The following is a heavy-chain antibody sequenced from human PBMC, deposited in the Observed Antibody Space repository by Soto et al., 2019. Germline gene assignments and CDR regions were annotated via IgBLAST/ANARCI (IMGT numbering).Heavy chain of an antibody. V-gene: IGHV3-23*01. CDR1: GFTFSSYA. CDR3: AKDVSGYYDSSGYYNWFDP. J-gene: IGHJ5*02. D-gene: IGHD3-22*01. Sequence: PGGSLRLSCAASGFTFSSYATSWVRQAPGKGLEWVSAISGSGGSTYYADSVKGRFTISRDNSKNTLYLQMNSLRAEDTAVYYCAKDVSGYYDSSGYYNWFDPWGQGTLVTVSS. CDR2: ISGSGGST.